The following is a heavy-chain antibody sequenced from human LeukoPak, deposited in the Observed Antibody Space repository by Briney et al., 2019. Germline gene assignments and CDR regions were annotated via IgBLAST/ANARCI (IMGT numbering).Heavy chain of an antibody. CDR1: GFTFSSYA. CDR2: ISGSDRST. CDR3: AKDDDGSGSYPSFHY. J-gene: IGHJ4*02. V-gene: IGHV3-23*01. D-gene: IGHD3-10*01. Sequence: GWSLRLSCAASGFTFSSYAMSWVRQAPGKGLEWVSAISGSDRSTYYADSVKGRFTISRDNSRNTLYMQMNSLRAEDTAVYYCAKDDDGSGSYPSFHYWGQGTLVTVSS.